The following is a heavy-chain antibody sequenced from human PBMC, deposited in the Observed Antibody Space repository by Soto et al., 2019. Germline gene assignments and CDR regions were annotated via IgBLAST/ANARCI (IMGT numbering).Heavy chain of an antibody. V-gene: IGHV1-18*01. CDR1: GYTFTSYG. CDR2: ISADNGHT. J-gene: IGHJ3*02. Sequence: DSVWAFCNASGYTFTSYGSSWVRQAPGQGLEWMGWISADNGHTNYAQKLQGRVTMTTDTSTSTAYMELRSLRSDDTAVYYCARDNSRRLQSSDAFDIWG. D-gene: IGHD4-4*01. CDR3: ARDNSRRLQSSDAFDI.